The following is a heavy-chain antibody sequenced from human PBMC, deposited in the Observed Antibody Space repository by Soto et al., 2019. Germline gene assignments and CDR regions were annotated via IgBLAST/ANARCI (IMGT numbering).Heavy chain of an antibody. J-gene: IGHJ4*01. CDR2: IYHDGNA. CDR3: ASELALDGVDI. CDR1: GYSISSGYY. D-gene: IGHD1-7*01. V-gene: IGHV4-38-2*01. Sequence: PSETLSLTCAVSGYSISSGYYWGWIRQPPGKGLEWIGSIYHDGNANYNPSLKSRVTILIDTSKNQISLKMTSLTAADTAVYYCASELALDGVDIWGLATLETVSS.